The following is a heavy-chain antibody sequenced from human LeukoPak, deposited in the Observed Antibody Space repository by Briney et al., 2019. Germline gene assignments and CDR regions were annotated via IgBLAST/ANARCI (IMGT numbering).Heavy chain of an antibody. CDR3: ARDLVSCSGGSCRYGDAFHI. CDR1: GFTFSSYE. Sequence: GGSLRLSCAASGFTFSSYEMNWVRQAPGKGLEWISYISSSGSTIYYADSVKGRFTISRDNAKNSLYLQMNSLRAEDTAIYYCARDLVSCSGGSCRYGDAFHIWGQGTMVTVSS. J-gene: IGHJ3*02. V-gene: IGHV3-48*03. CDR2: ISSSGSTI. D-gene: IGHD2-15*01.